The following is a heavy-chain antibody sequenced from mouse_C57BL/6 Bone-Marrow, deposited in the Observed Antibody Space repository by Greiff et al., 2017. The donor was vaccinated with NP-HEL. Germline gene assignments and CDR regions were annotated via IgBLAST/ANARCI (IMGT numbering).Heavy chain of an antibody. CDR2: IDPENGDT. D-gene: IGHD1-1*01. CDR1: GFNIKDDY. Sequence: VQLQQSGAELVRPGASVKLSCTASGFNIKDDYMHWVKQRPEQGLEWIGWIDPENGDTEYASKFQGKATITADTSSNTAYLQLSSLTSEDTAVYYCTTEGFITTVVDYWGQGTTRTVSS. J-gene: IGHJ2*01. CDR3: TTEGFITTVVDY. V-gene: IGHV14-4*01.